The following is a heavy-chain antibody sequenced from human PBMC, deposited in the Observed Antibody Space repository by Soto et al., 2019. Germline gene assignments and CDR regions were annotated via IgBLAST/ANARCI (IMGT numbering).Heavy chain of an antibody. CDR2: IYYSGST. CDR3: ARRYGTTFDY. V-gene: IGHV4-61*01. D-gene: IGHD1-7*01. CDR1: GFSLGNARMG. J-gene: IGHJ4*02. Sequence: LVNPTETLTLTCTVSGFSLGNARMGVSWIRQPPGKGLEWIGYIYYSGSTNYNPSLKSRVTISVDTSKNQFSLKLSTVTAADTAVYYCARRYGTTFDYWGQGTLVTVSS.